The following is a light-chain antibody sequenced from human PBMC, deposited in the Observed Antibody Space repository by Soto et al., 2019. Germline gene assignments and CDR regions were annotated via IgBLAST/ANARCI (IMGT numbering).Light chain of an antibody. CDR1: QSLVHPNGYHY. J-gene: IGKJ1*01. CDR2: LGS. CDR3: MQTLQTRT. V-gene: IGKV2-28*01. Sequence: DIAVTQSPLSLPVTPGEPASISCRSTQSLVHPNGYHYLDWYLQKPGQSPQLLIYLGSNRASGVPDRFSGSGSGTDFTLKISRVEAEDVGVYYCMQTLQTRTFGQGTKVEIK.